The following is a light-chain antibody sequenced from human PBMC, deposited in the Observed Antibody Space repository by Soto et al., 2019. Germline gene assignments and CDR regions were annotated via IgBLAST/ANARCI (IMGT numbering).Light chain of an antibody. V-gene: IGKV1-9*01. J-gene: IGKJ3*01. Sequence: DIQLTQSPSFLSASVGDRVTITCRASHGISSYLAWYQQKPGKAPKLLIYAASTLQSGVPSRFSGSGSGTEFTLTISSLQPEDFATYYCQQLNNYPRTFGPGTKVDIK. CDR1: HGISSY. CDR2: AAS. CDR3: QQLNNYPRT.